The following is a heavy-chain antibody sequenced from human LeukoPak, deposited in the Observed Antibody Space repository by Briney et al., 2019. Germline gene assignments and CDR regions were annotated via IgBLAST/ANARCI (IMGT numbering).Heavy chain of an antibody. Sequence: ASETLSLTCTVSGGSISSYYWSWIRQPPGKGLEWIGYIYYSGSTNYNPSLKSRVTISVDTSKNQFSLKLSSVTAADTAVYYCARMYYDILTGPPAHFDYWGQGTLVTVSS. J-gene: IGHJ4*02. V-gene: IGHV4-59*08. D-gene: IGHD3-9*01. CDR3: ARMYYDILTGPPAHFDY. CDR2: IYYSGST. CDR1: GGSISSYY.